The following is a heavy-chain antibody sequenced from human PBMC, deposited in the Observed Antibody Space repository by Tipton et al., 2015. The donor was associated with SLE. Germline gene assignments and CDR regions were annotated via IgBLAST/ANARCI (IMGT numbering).Heavy chain of an antibody. V-gene: IGHV4-4*07. J-gene: IGHJ4*02. Sequence: TLSLTCTVSGGSISSYYWSWIRQPAGGGLEWIGRIYTGGNTKYNPSLESRVTLSVDASKDQFSLRLTSVTAADTAVYYCVVCSPSSCSYFDYGGQGRLVTVSS. CDR3: VVCSPSSCSYFDY. CDR1: GGSISSYY. D-gene: IGHD2-2*01. CDR2: IYTGGNT.